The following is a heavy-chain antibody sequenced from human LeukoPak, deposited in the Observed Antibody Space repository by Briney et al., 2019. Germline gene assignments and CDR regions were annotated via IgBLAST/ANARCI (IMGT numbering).Heavy chain of an antibody. J-gene: IGHJ5*02. CDR1: GYSISSGYY. CDR3: ARGYSSSWYLNWFDP. Sequence: PSETLSLTCTVSGYSISSGYYWGWLRQPPGKGLEWIGSIYHSGSTYYNPSLKSQVTISVDTSKNQFSLKLTSVTAVDTAVYYCARGYSSSWYLNWFDPWGQGTLVTVSS. D-gene: IGHD6-13*01. V-gene: IGHV4-38-2*02. CDR2: IYHSGST.